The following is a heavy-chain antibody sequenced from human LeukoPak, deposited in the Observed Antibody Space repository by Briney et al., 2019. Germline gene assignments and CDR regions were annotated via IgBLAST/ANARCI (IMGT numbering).Heavy chain of an antibody. D-gene: IGHD3-16*01. Sequence: KTSETLSLTCTVSGYSISSGYYWGWIRQPPGKGLEWIGSIYHSGSTYYNPSLKSRVTISVDTSKNQFSLKLSSVTAADTAVYYCARGSIHDYVWGSYDYWGQGTLVTVSS. CDR1: GYSISSGYY. CDR3: ARGSIHDYVWGSYDY. CDR2: IYHSGST. V-gene: IGHV4-38-2*02. J-gene: IGHJ4*02.